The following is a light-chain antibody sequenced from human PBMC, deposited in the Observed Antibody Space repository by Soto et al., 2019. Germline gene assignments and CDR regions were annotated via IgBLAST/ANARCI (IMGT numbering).Light chain of an antibody. V-gene: IGKV3-11*01. CDR2: DAS. J-gene: IGKJ1*01. CDR3: QQRSNWPRT. Sequence: EIVFTQSPGTLSLSPGDRATLSCRAGQSVSSNYLAWYQQKPGQAPRLLIYDASNRATGIPARFSGSGSGTDFTLTISSLEPEDFAAYYCQQRSNWPRTFGQGTKVDIK. CDR1: QSVSSNY.